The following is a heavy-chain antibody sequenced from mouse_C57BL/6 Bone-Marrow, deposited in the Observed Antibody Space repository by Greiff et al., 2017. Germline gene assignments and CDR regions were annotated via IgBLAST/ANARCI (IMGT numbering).Heavy chain of an antibody. CDR3: AKGYSSWFAY. D-gene: IGHD2-12*01. J-gene: IGHJ3*01. V-gene: IGHV5-17*01. CDR2: ISSGSSTI. Sequence: DVQLVESGGGLVKPGGSLKLSCAASGFTFSDYGMHWVRQAPEKGLEWVAYISSGSSTIYYADTVKGRFTISRDNAKNTLFLQMTSLRAEDTAMYYCAKGYSSWFAYWGQGTLVTVSA. CDR1: GFTFSDYG.